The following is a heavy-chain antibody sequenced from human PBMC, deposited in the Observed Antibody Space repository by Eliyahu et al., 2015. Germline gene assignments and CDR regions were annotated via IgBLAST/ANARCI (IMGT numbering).Heavy chain of an antibody. CDR2: ISGSGIST. J-gene: IGHJ4*02. CDR1: GFTFSNYA. D-gene: IGHD6-6*01. Sequence: EVQLLESGGGLVQPGGSLRLSCAASGFTFSNYAMSWVRQAPGKGLEWVSGISGSGISTHYADSVQGRLTISRDNSKNTLYLQMNSLRAEDTAVYYCANGGLAARPLDYWGQGTLVIVSS. CDR3: ANGGLAARPLDY. V-gene: IGHV3-23*01.